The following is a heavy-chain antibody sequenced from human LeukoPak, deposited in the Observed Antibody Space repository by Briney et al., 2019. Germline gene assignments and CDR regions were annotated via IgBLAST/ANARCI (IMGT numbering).Heavy chain of an antibody. J-gene: IGHJ6*02. D-gene: IGHD2-2*01. CDR2: ISGSGGST. V-gene: IGHV3-23*01. CDR3: ARDASPDIVVVPAASYYYYYGMDV. CDR1: GFTFSSYA. Sequence: PGGSLRLSCAASGFTFSSYAMSWVRQAPGKGLEWVSAISGSGGSTYYADSVKGRFTISRDNSKNTLYLQMNSLRAEDTAVYYCARDASPDIVVVPAASYYYYYGMDVWGQGTTVTVSS.